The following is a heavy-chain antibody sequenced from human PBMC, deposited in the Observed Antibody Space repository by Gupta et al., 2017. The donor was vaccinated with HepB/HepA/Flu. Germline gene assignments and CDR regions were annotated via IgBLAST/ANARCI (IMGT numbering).Heavy chain of an antibody. Sequence: QVQLVESGGGVVQPGRSLRRSCAAPGFTSRSYGMHGVRQAPGKGRGWVAVIWYDESNKYYADSVKGRFTISRDNSKNTLYLQMSSLRAEDTAVYYCARDHQPTDPDAFDIWGQGTMVTVSS. V-gene: IGHV3-33*01. D-gene: IGHD2-2*01. CDR2: IWYDESNK. CDR3: ARDHQPTDPDAFDI. J-gene: IGHJ3*02. CDR1: GFTSRSYG.